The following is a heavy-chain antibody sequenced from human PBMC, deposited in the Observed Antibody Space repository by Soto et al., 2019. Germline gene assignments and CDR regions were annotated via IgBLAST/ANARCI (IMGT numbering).Heavy chain of an antibody. CDR1: GFTFSNAW. J-gene: IGHJ3*02. Sequence: GGSLRLSCAASGFTFSNAWMSWVRQAPGKGLEWVGRIKSKTDGGTTDYAAPVKGRFTISRDDSKKTLYLQMNSLKTEDTAVYYCTTGARLGDDFWSGYYNDAFDIWGQGTMVTVSS. D-gene: IGHD3-3*01. CDR3: TTGARLGDDFWSGYYNDAFDI. CDR2: IKSKTDGGTT. V-gene: IGHV3-15*01.